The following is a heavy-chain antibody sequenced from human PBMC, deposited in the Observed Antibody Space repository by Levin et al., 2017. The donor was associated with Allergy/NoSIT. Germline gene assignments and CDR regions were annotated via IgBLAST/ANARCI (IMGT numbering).Heavy chain of an antibody. CDR2: IYPGDSDT. D-gene: IGHD1-1*01. CDR3: ARRGTRDYYYYMDV. Sequence: PGGSLRLSCQGSGYSFTSYWIGWVRQMPGKGLEWMGIIYPGDSDTRYSPSFQGQVTISAAKSISTAYLQWSSLKASDTANYYCARRGTRDYYYYMDVWGKGTTVTVSS. V-gene: IGHV5-51*01. J-gene: IGHJ6*03. CDR1: GYSFTSYW.